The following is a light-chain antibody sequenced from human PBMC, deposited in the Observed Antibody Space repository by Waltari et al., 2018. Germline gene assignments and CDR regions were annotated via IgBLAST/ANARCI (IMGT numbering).Light chain of an antibody. J-gene: IGKJ2*03. V-gene: IGKV3-15*01. CDR2: DAS. Sequence: EKVMTQSPATLSVSPGEVVTLSCRASQSVSSNVAWYQHRPGQAPRLLIYDASTRASGIPARFSGSWSGTEFTLTISGLQSEDCALYYCQQYNVWYSFGQGTKLEIK. CDR3: QQYNVWYS. CDR1: QSVSSN.